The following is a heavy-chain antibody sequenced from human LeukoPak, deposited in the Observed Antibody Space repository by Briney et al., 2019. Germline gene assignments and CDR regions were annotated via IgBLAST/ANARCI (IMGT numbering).Heavy chain of an antibody. J-gene: IGHJ4*02. CDR2: IIADGGAT. D-gene: IGHD6-19*01. V-gene: IGHV3-23*01. CDR3: GKGRVSE. CDR1: GFPFSTQD. Sequence: QPGGSLRLSCAASGFPFSTQDMRWVRQAPGKGLEWVSSIIADGGATFYADSVRGRFTISRDNSRNTLDLQMNSLRVEDTAVYYCGKGRVSEWGQGTLVTVSS.